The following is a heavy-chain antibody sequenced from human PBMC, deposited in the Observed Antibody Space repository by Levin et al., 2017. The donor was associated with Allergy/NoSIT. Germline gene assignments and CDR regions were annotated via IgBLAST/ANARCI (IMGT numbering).Heavy chain of an antibody. D-gene: IGHD5-18*01. J-gene: IGHJ2*01. V-gene: IGHV4-59*08. CDR3: ARGGGGYSYLDWYFDL. CDR2: IYYSGST. Sequence: SETLSLTCTVSGGSISSYYWSWIRQPPGKGLEWIGYIYYSGSTNYNPSLKSRVTISVDTSKNQFSLKLSSVTAADTAVYYCARGGGGYSYLDWYFDLWGRGTLVTVSS. CDR1: GGSISSYY.